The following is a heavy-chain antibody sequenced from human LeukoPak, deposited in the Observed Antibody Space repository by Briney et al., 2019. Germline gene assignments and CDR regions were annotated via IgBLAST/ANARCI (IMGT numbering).Heavy chain of an antibody. J-gene: IGHJ4*02. CDR3: AREGPAVGATSPFDY. CDR2: IIPIIGIA. Sequence: ASVKVSCKASGGTCSSYAISWLRQAPGQGLEWMGRIIPIIGIANYAQKFQGRVTITADISTTTDYMELSSLRSEDTAVYYCAREGPAVGATSPFDYWGQGTLVTVSS. CDR1: GGTCSSYA. V-gene: IGHV1-69*04. D-gene: IGHD1-26*01.